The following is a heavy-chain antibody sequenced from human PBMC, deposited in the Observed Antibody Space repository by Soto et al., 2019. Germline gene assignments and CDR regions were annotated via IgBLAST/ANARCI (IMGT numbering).Heavy chain of an antibody. J-gene: IGHJ5*02. CDR3: AKDHLTMVRGVTDPRGGFDP. D-gene: IGHD3-10*01. CDR2: ISGSGGST. Sequence: EVQLLESGGGLVQPGGSLRLSCAASGFTFSSYAMSWVRQAPGKGLEWVSAISGSGGSTYYADSVKGRFTISRDNSKNTLYLQMNSLRAEDTAVYYCAKDHLTMVRGVTDPRGGFDPWGQGTLVTGSS. V-gene: IGHV3-23*01. CDR1: GFTFSSYA.